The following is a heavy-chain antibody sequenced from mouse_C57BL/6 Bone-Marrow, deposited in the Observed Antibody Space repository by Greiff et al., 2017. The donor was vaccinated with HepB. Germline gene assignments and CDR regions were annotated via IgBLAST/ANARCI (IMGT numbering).Heavy chain of an antibody. J-gene: IGHJ1*03. D-gene: IGHD1-1*01. CDR2: IDPNSGGT. CDR1: GYTFTSYW. V-gene: IGHV1-72*01. CDR3: ARRRITTVVAHWYFDV. Sequence: QVQLQQPGAELVKPGASVKLSCKASGYTFTSYWMHWVKQRPGRGLEWIGRIDPNSGGTKYNEKFKSKATLTVDKPSSTAYMQRSSLTSEDSAVYYCARRRITTVVAHWYFDVWGTGTTVTVSS.